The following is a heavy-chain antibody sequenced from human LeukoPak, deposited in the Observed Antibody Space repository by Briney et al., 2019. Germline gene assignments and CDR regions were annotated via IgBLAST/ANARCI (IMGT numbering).Heavy chain of an antibody. Sequence: GGSLRLSCAASGFTFSNAWMSWVSQAPGKGLEWVGRIKSKTDGGTTDYAAPVKGRFTISRDDSKNTLYLQMNSLKTEDTAVYYCTTGPDYYDSSGITDIGWFDPWGQGTLVTVSS. V-gene: IGHV3-15*01. CDR3: TTGPDYYDSSGITDIGWFDP. CDR1: GFTFSNAW. D-gene: IGHD3-22*01. CDR2: IKSKTDGGTT. J-gene: IGHJ5*02.